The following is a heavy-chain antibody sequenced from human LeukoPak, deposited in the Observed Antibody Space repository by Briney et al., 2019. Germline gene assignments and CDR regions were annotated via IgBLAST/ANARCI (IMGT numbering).Heavy chain of an antibody. Sequence: ASVKASCKASGGTFSSYAISWVRQAPGQGREWMGRIIPIFGTANYAQKFQGRVTITADKSTSTAYMELSSLRSEDTAVYYCARVREDIVVVPAGGGNYYYMDVWGKGTTVTVSS. V-gene: IGHV1-69*06. J-gene: IGHJ6*03. CDR3: ARVREDIVVVPAGGGNYYYMDV. CDR1: GGTFSSYA. D-gene: IGHD2-2*01. CDR2: IIPIFGTA.